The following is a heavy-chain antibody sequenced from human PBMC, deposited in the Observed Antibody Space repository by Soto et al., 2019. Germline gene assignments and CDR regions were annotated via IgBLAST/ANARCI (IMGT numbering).Heavy chain of an antibody. V-gene: IGHV3-23*01. CDR2: ILVGGST. CDR1: GFICSSYD. CDR3: VXATATGGGAFDI. Sequence: GGSLRLSCAASGFICSSYDMSWVRQAPGKGLEWVSTILVGGSTHYEDSVKGRFTISRDGSKNTVYLQMNSLTAGDTAVYYCVXATATGGGAFDICGQGTMVTVSS. D-gene: IGHD2-8*02. J-gene: IGHJ3*02.